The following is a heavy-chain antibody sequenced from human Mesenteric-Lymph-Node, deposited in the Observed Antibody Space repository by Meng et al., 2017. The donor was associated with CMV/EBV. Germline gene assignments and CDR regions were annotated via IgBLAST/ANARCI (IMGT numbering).Heavy chain of an antibody. CDR3: AKGPGGPAGGPPYSYNYGIDV. V-gene: IGHV3-23*03. CDR1: GFTFSTYA. J-gene: IGHJ6*02. CDR2: IYSAGSVT. D-gene: IGHD3-16*01. Sequence: GESLKISCAASGFTFSTYAMSWVRQAPGKGLEWVSVIYSAGSVTYYADSVKGRFIISRDNSKNTVSLQMNSLRAEDTAVYYCAKGPGGPAGGPPYSYNYGIDVWGPGTTLPLSS.